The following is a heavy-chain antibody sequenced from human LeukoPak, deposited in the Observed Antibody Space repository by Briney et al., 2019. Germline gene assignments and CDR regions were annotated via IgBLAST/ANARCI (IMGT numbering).Heavy chain of an antibody. V-gene: IGHV3-30*04. Sequence: GGSLRLSCAASGFTFSSYAMHWVRQAPGKGLEWVAVISYDGSNKYYADSVKGRFTISRDNSKNTLYLQMNSLRAEDTAVYSCARGADGVSSNSRGWFDPWGQGTLVTVSS. CDR2: ISYDGSNK. CDR3: ARGADGVSSNSRGWFDP. J-gene: IGHJ5*02. D-gene: IGHD2-15*01. CDR1: GFTFSSYA.